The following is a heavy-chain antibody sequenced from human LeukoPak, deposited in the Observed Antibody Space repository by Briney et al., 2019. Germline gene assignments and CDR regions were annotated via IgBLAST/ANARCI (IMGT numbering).Heavy chain of an antibody. D-gene: IGHD2-2*01. CDR2: IYYSGST. Sequence: SETLSLTCTVSGDSIRGYYWSWVRQPPGKGLEWIGYIYYSGSTNYSPSLKSRVTISLDTSKNQFSLKVSSVTAADTAVYYCASGVVVPAAFMDVWGKGTTVTVSS. CDR3: ASGVVVPAAFMDV. J-gene: IGHJ6*03. V-gene: IGHV4-59*01. CDR1: GDSIRGYY.